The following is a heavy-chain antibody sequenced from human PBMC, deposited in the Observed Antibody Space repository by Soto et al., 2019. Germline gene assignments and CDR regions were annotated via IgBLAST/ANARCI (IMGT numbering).Heavy chain of an antibody. CDR1: GCTFSSYG. V-gene: IGHV3-33*01. CDR3: AIDALNFMITFGGVIGHFDY. J-gene: IGHJ4*02. D-gene: IGHD3-16*02. Sequence: GGSLRLSCAASGCTFSSYGGHWVRQAPGKGLEWVAVTWYDGSNKYYADSVKGRFTISRDNSKNTLYLQMNSLRAEDTAVYYCAIDALNFMITFGGVIGHFDYWGQGTLVTVSS. CDR2: TWYDGSNK.